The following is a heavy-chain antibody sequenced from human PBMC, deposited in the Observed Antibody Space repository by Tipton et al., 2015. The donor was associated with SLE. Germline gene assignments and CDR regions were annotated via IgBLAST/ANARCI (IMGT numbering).Heavy chain of an antibody. J-gene: IGHJ3*02. CDR1: GFTFCTYA. CDR2: ISSSSSYI. Sequence: SLRLSCAASGFTFCTYAMPWVRQAPGKGLEWVSSISSSSSYINYADSVKGRFTISRDNAKNSLYVQLNSLRAEDTAVFYCARESPMVTGAFDIWGQGTMVTVSS. CDR3: ARESPMVTGAFDI. V-gene: IGHV3-21*01. D-gene: IGHD5-18*01.